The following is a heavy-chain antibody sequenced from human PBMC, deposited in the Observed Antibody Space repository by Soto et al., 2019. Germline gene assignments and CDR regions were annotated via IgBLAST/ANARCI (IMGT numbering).Heavy chain of an antibody. D-gene: IGHD3-10*01. V-gene: IGHV3-23*01. J-gene: IGHJ6*02. CDR1: GFTFSSYA. Sequence: GGSLRLSCAASGFTFSSYAMSWVRQAPGKGLEWVSAISGSGGSTYYTDSVKGRFTISRDNSKNTLYLQMNSLRAEDTAVYYCAKGKITMVRGGQGYYYGMDVWGQGTTVTVSS. CDR3: AKGKITMVRGGQGYYYGMDV. CDR2: ISGSGGST.